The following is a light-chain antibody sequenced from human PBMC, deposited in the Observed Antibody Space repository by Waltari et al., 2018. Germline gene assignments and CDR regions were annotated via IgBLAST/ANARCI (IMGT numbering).Light chain of an antibody. J-gene: IGKJ2*01. CDR3: QQRSIWPYT. CDR1: QSIRTY. Sequence: EIVLTQSLATLSLSPGETATLSCRASQSIRTYLGWYQQKPGQAPRLLLFDASSRATGIPARFRGTGSGTDFTFTVSDLEPEDFGIYYCQQRSIWPYTFGQGTRLEIK. V-gene: IGKV3-11*01. CDR2: DAS.